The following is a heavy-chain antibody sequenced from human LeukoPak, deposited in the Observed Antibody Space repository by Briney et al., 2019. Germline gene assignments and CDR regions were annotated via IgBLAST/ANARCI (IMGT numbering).Heavy chain of an antibody. CDR2: IYYSGST. CDR1: GGSTSSSSYY. V-gene: IGHV4-39*07. Sequence: SETLSLTCTVSGGSTSSSSYYWGWIRQPPGKGLEWIGSIYYSGSTYYDPSLKSRVTISVDTSKNQFSLKLSSVTAADTAVYYCARGNYDSGSYFRYYYYGMDVWGQGTTVTVSS. J-gene: IGHJ6*02. D-gene: IGHD1-26*01. CDR3: ARGNYDSGSYFRYYYYGMDV.